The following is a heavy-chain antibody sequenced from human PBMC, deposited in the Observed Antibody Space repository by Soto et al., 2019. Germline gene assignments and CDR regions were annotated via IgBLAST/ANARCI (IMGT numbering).Heavy chain of an antibody. J-gene: IGHJ3*02. CDR2: ISYDGSNK. CDR3: AREGSGRYSDWLFPPDHDVFDI. Sequence: GGSLRLSCAASGFTFSTYPMHWVRQAPGKGLEWVAIISYDGSNKYYADSVKGRFTISRDNSKNTLYLQMNSLRAEDTAVYYCAREGSGRYSDWLFPPDHDVFDIWGQGTMVTVSS. V-gene: IGHV3-30-3*01. D-gene: IGHD3-9*01. CDR1: GFTFSTYP.